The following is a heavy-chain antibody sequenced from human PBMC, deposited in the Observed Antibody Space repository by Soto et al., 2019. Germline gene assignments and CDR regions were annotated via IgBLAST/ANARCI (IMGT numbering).Heavy chain of an antibody. CDR1: GYTFTSYG. CDR3: ARGEELRYFDWLEGSWFDP. Sequence: ASVKVSCKASGYTFTSYGISWVRQAPGQGLERMGWISAYNGNTNYAQKLQGRVTMTTDTSTSTAYMELRSLRSDDTAVYYCARGEELRYFDWLEGSWFDPWGQGTLVTVSS. V-gene: IGHV1-18*04. J-gene: IGHJ5*02. D-gene: IGHD3-9*01. CDR2: ISAYNGNT.